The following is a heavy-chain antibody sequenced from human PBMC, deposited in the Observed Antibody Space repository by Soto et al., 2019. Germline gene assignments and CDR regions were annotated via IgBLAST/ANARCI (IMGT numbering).Heavy chain of an antibody. V-gene: IGHV1-3*01. J-gene: IGHJ1*01. D-gene: IGHD2-15*01. CDR1: GYTFTSYA. CDR3: AVTLGYCSGASCYSRYFQH. CDR2: INAGNGNT. Sequence: ASVKVSCKASGYTFTSYAMHWVRQAPGQRLEWMGWINAGNGNTKYSQKFQGRVTITRDTSASTAYMELSSLRSEDTAVYYCAVTLGYCSGASCYSRYFQHWGQGTMVTVSS.